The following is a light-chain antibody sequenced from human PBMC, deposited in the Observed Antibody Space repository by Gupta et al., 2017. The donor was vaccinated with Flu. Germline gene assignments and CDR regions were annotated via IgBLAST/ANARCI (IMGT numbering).Light chain of an antibody. CDR3: QQSYSNL. CDR1: QNSSTH. CDR2: AAS. V-gene: IGKV1-39*01. J-gene: IGKJ1*01. Sequence: DIQVTQSPSSLSASVGDRVTISCRASQNSSTHLNWYQQKPGKAPKLLIYAASSLQSGVPSRFSGSGSGTDFTLTITRLQTEDSETYYCQQSYSNLFGQGTKVEIK.